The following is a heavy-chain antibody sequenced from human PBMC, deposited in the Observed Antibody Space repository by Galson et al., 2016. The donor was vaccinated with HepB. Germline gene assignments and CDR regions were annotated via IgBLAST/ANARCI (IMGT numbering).Heavy chain of an antibody. V-gene: IGHV3-33*06. J-gene: IGHJ4*02. D-gene: IGHD7-27*01. CDR2: IWYDASNI. CDR1: GFIFSDYG. Sequence: SLRLSCAASGFIFSDYGMHWVRQAPGKGLEWVAVIWYDASNIHYVDSVKDRFTISRDNSKNTLYLQMNSLSAEDTAVYYCAKETSNWGQYYFDYWGQGALVTVSS. CDR3: AKETSNWGQYYFDY.